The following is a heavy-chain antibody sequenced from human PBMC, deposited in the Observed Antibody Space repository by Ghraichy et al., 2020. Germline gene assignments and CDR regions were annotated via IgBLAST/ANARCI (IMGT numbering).Heavy chain of an antibody. Sequence: GGSLRLSCAASGFTFSNSWMTWVRQAPGKGLEWVGRIKSKTDGGTTDYAAPVKVRFTISRDDSKNTLYLQMNSLKTGDTAVYYCTTDYVVPAAICWFDPWEQRSLVTVPS. CDR3: TTDYVVPAAICWFDP. V-gene: IGHV3-15*01. D-gene: IGHD2-2*02. J-gene: IGHJ5*02. CDR1: GFTFSNSW. CDR2: IKSKTDGGTT.